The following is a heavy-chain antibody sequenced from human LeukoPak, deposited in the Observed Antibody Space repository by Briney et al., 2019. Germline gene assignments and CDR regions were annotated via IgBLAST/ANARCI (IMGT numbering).Heavy chain of an antibody. CDR3: ARDLAVAVAGTEATFDY. J-gene: IGHJ4*02. Sequence: PGGSPRLSCAASGFTFSSYSMNWVRQAPGKGLEWVSSISSSSSYIYYADSVKGRFTISRDNAKNSLYLQMNSLRAEDTAVYYCARDLAVAVAGTEATFDYWGQGTLVTVSS. V-gene: IGHV3-21*01. CDR1: GFTFSSYS. D-gene: IGHD6-19*01. CDR2: ISSSSSYI.